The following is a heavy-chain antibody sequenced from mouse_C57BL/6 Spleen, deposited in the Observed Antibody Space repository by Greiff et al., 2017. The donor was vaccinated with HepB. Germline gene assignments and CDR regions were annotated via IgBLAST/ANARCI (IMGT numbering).Heavy chain of an antibody. D-gene: IGHD1-1*01. V-gene: IGHV1-78*01. CDR2: IYPRDGST. J-gene: IGHJ1*03. CDR1: GYTFTDHT. CDR3: ARYGGYYGGYFDV. Sequence: VQLQQSDAELVKPGASVKISCKVSGYTFTDHTIHWMKQRPEQGLEWIGYIYPRDGSTKYNEKFKGKATLTADKSSSTAYMQLNSLTSEDSAVYVCARYGGYYGGYFDVWGTGTTVTVSS.